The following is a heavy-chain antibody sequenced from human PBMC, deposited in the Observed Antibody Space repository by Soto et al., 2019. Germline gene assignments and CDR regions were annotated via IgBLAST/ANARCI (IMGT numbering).Heavy chain of an antibody. CDR2: ITPFNGNT. D-gene: IGHD5-12*01. V-gene: IGHV1-45*02. Sequence: SVKVSCKASGYTFTYRYLHWVRQAPGQALEWMGWITPFNGNTNYAQKFQDRVTITRDRSMSTAYMELSSLRSEDTAMYYCARSTAVVATIHPDDAFDIWGQGTMVTVSS. CDR1: GYTFTYRY. CDR3: ARSTAVVATIHPDDAFDI. J-gene: IGHJ3*02.